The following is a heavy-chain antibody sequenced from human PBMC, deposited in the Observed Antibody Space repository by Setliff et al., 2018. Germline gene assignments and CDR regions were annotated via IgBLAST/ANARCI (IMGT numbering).Heavy chain of an antibody. V-gene: IGHV4-59*11. Sequence: SETLSLTCSVSGGSIDSHYWSWIRQPPGKGLEWIGSIYYSGNTNYNPSLKSRVTISVDTSKNQFSLKLSSVTAADTAVYYCARLGGYGDYRTYYFDYWGQGTLVTVSS. CDR3: ARLGGYGDYRTYYFDY. CDR2: IYYSGNT. CDR1: GGSIDSHY. D-gene: IGHD4-17*01. J-gene: IGHJ4*02.